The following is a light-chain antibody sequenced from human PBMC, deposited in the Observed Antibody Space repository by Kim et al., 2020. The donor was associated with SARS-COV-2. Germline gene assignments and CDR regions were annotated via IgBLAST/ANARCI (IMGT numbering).Light chain of an antibody. V-gene: IGKV1-5*03. J-gene: IGKJ1*01. CDR1: QSVSSW. Sequence: ASVGDRVTITCRASQSVSSWLVWYQQKPRKAPKVLIYKASNLESGVPSRFSGSGSGTEFTLTISSLQPDDFATYYCQQYSDYPWTFGQGTKVDIK. CDR3: QQYSDYPWT. CDR2: KAS.